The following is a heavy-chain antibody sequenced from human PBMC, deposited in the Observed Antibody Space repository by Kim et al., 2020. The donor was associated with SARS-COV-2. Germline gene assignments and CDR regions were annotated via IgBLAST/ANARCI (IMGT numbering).Heavy chain of an antibody. CDR1: GYSFTSYW. D-gene: IGHD6-13*01. V-gene: IGHV5-51*01. J-gene: IGHJ6*01. Sequence: GESLKISCKGSGYSFTSYWIGWVRQMPGKGLEWMGIIYPGDSDTRYSPSFQGQVTISADKSISTAYLQWSSLKASDTAMYYCARISSWYDLYYYYGMDVWAQGTTVTVSS. CDR2: IYPGDSDT. CDR3: ARISSWYDLYYYYGMDV.